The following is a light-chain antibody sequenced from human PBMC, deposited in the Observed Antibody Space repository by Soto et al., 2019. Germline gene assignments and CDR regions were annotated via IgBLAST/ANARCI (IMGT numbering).Light chain of an antibody. Sequence: QSVLTQPPSASGSPGQSVAISCTGTSSNVGGYNYVSWYQQHPGKAPKLLIYEVNKRPSGVPDRFSGSKSGNTASLTVSGLQADDKADYYYSSYGGSNVFGTGTKVTVL. CDR1: SSNVGGYNY. J-gene: IGLJ1*01. V-gene: IGLV2-8*01. CDR3: SSYGGSNV. CDR2: EVN.